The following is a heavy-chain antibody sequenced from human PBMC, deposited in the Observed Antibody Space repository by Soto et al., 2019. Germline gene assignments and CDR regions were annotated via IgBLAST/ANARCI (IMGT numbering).Heavy chain of an antibody. Sequence: GSVKLYFKASGYPFTGFYMHLGRKATGQGLEWMGWINPNGGGTNYAQKFQDRVTMTRDTSISTAYMELSRLRSDDTAVYYCASFHSRRGDYYLFGMDVWGQGTTVTVSS. D-gene: IGHD4-4*01. CDR2: INPNGGGT. V-gene: IGHV1-2*02. CDR1: GYPFTGFY. CDR3: ASFHSRRGDYYLFGMDV. J-gene: IGHJ6*02.